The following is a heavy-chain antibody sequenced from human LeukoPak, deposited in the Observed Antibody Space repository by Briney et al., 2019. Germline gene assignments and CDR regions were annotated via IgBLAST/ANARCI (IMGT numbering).Heavy chain of an antibody. CDR2: IYPGDSDT. V-gene: IGHV5-51*01. CDR1: GYSFTSYW. CDR3: ARLGIAAANWFDP. Sequence: GESLKISCKGSGYSFTSYWIGWVRQMPGKGLEWMGIIYPGDSDTRYSPSFQGQVTISADKSISTACLQWSSLKASDTAMYYCARLGIAAANWFDPWGQGTLVTVSS. J-gene: IGHJ5*02. D-gene: IGHD6-13*01.